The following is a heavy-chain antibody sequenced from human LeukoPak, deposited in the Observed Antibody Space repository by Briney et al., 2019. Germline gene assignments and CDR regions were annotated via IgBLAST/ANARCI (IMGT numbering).Heavy chain of an antibody. D-gene: IGHD2-2*01. V-gene: IGHV4-38-2*02. Sequence: SETLSLTCTVSGYSISTDYYRYCIRQPPEKLQEWIGTIYHGGSTYYTPSLKSRVTISIDTTKNKFSLKLNSVTAADKAVYYCARGVVPAAMGFDPWGEGTVVTVSS. CDR1: GYSISTDYY. J-gene: IGHJ5*02. CDR2: IYHGGST. CDR3: ARGVVPAAMGFDP.